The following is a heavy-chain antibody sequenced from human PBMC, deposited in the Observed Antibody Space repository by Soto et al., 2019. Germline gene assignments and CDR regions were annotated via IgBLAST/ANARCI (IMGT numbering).Heavy chain of an antibody. J-gene: IGHJ5*02. D-gene: IGHD6-19*01. CDR3: TKNALQGAVAGPNWFDP. CDR2: ISSDGSRT. V-gene: IGHV3-74*01. Sequence: PGGSLRLSCAASGFTFSNYWMHWVRQAPGKGLVWVSRISSDGSRTSYADSVKGRFTISRDNAKKTLSLQMNSLRAEDTAVYYCTKNALQGAVAGPNWFDPWGQGTLVTVSS. CDR1: GFTFSNYW.